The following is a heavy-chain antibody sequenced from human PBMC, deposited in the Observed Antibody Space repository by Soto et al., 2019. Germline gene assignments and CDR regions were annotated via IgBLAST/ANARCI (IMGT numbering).Heavy chain of an antibody. V-gene: IGHV4-30-2*01. J-gene: IGHJ5*02. Sequence: SETLSLTCAVSGGSISSGGYSWSWIRQPPGKGLEWIGYIYHSGSTYYNPSLKSRVTISVDRSKNQFPLKLSSVTAADTAVYYCARDVVSYDFWSWWFDPWGQGTLVTVSS. D-gene: IGHD3-3*01. CDR1: GGSISSGGYS. CDR2: IYHSGST. CDR3: ARDVVSYDFWSWWFDP.